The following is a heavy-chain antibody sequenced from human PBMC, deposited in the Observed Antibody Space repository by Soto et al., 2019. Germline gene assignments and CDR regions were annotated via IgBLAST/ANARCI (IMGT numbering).Heavy chain of an antibody. CDR1: GGSISSYH. CDR3: ARGSRLSADPYRLDS. J-gene: IGHJ5*01. Sequence: SETLSLTCTLSGGSISSYHWTWIRQSPGKGLEWLGNIFYNGNTDYNPSLKRRVTISVDMSKNVFSLTLTSVTAADTAVYYCARGSRLSADPYRLDSWGHGTLFIVS. V-gene: IGHV4-59*01. CDR2: IFYNGNT. D-gene: IGHD2-2*02.